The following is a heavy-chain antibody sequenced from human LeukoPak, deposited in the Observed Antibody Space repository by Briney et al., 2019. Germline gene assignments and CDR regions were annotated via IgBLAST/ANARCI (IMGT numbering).Heavy chain of an antibody. CDR3: AKDRAAARPELNFDY. CDR1: GFTFSTYW. D-gene: IGHD6-6*01. J-gene: IGHJ4*02. Sequence: GGSLRLSCAASGFTFSTYWMDWVRQAPGKGLEWVAVIWYDGSNKYYADSVKGRFTISRDNSKNTLYLQMNSLRAEDTAVYYCAKDRAAARPELNFDYWGQGTLVTVSS. V-gene: IGHV3-33*06. CDR2: IWYDGSNK.